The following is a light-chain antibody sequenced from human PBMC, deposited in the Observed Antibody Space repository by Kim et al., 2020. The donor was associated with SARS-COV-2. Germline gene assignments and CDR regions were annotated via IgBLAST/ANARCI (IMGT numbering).Light chain of an antibody. V-gene: IGLV2-14*03. Sequence: QSALTQPDSVSGSPGQSITISCTGTSSDVGGYNYVSWYQQHPGKAPKLMIYSVSHRPSGVSNRFSGSKSGNTASLTISGLQAEDEADYYCSSYTSSSTVVFGGGTQLTVL. CDR1: SSDVGGYNY. CDR2: SVS. CDR3: SSYTSSSTVV. J-gene: IGLJ2*01.